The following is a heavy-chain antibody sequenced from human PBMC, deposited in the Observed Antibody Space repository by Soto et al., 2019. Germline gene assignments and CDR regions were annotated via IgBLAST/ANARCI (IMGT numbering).Heavy chain of an antibody. CDR2: IIPIFGTA. V-gene: IGHV1-69*13. CDR1: GGTFSSYA. D-gene: IGHD5-12*01. Sequence: SVKVSCKASGGTFSSYAISWVRQAPGQGLEWMGGIIPIFGTANYAQKFQGGVTITADESTSTAYMELSSLRSEDTAVYYCASSVAKYYYYGMDVWGQGTTVTVS. J-gene: IGHJ6*02. CDR3: ASSVAKYYYYGMDV.